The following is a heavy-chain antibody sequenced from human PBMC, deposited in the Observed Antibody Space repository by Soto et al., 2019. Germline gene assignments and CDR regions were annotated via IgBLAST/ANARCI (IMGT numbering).Heavy chain of an antibody. CDR1: GFTFKKFG. J-gene: IGHJ4*02. D-gene: IGHD7-27*01. CDR2: ISYDGNNQ. CDR3: AKRQTLGATGFDF. Sequence: QVQLVESGGGVVQPGRSLRLSCAASGFTFKKFGMHWVRQAPGKGLEWVALISYDGNNQYYADSVKGRFTVSRDNSKNIVYLQMNILRSADTAIYYCAKRQTLGATGFDFWGQGTLVIVSS. V-gene: IGHV3-30*18.